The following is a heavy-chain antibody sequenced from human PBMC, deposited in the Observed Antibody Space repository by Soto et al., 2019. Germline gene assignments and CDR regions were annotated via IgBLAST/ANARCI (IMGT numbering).Heavy chain of an antibody. CDR2: INPSGGST. V-gene: IGHV1-46*01. J-gene: IGHJ4*02. CDR1: GYTFTRYY. Sequence: QVQLVQSGAEVKKPGASVKVSCKASGYTFTRYYMHWVRQAPGQGLEWMGLINPSGGSTTYAQKFLGRVTMTRDTSTSTVYMELSSLRSEDTAVYYCARGAVAGTTSDSWGQGTLVPVSS. CDR3: ARGAVAGTTSDS. D-gene: IGHD2-15*01.